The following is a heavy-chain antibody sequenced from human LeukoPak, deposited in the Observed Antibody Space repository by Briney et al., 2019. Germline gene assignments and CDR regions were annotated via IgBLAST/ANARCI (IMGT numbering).Heavy chain of an antibody. J-gene: IGHJ3*02. D-gene: IGHD2-15*01. CDR3: ARVSYVVVAATPAHGAFDI. V-gene: IGHV1-2*02. CDR2: INPNSGGT. CDR1: GYTFTGYY. Sequence: RASVKVSCKASGYTFTGYYMHWVRQAPGQGLEWMGWINPNSGGTNYAQKFQGRVTMTRDTSISTAYMELSRLRSDDTAVYYCARVSYVVVAATPAHGAFDIWGQGTMVTVSS.